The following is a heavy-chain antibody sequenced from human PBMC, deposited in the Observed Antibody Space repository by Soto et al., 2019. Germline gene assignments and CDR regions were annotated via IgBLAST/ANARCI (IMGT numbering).Heavy chain of an antibody. J-gene: IGHJ6*04. CDR1: GYTFTSYG. CDR3: ARDDNSSGWYFSYYYHYGMDV. CDR2: ISAYNGNT. V-gene: IGHV1-18*01. Sequence: ASVKVSCKASGYTFTSYGISWVRQAPGQGLEWMGWISAYNGNTNYAQKLQGRVTMTTDTSTSTAYMELRSLRSDDTAVYYCARDDNSSGWYFSYYYHYGMDVCGKGTTVTVSS. D-gene: IGHD6-19*01.